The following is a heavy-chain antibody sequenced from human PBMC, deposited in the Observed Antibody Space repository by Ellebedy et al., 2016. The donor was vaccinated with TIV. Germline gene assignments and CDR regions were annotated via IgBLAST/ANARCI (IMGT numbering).Heavy chain of an antibody. CDR1: GFTFSSHA. J-gene: IGHJ3*01. CDR3: ARDPVGLGPAFDV. CDR2: ITESGGNT. D-gene: IGHD4-23*01. Sequence: GESLKISCTASGFTFSSHAMSWVRQAPGKGLEWVSSITESGGNTYYADSVKGRFTISRDNSKDTLYLQMNSLRAEDTAIYYCARDPVGLGPAFDVWGQGTMVTVSS. V-gene: IGHV3-23*01.